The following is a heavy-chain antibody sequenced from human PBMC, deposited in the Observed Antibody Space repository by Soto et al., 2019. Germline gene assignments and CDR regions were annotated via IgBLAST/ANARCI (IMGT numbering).Heavy chain of an antibody. CDR3: ARDRPSPYCSSTSCSSYFDY. J-gene: IGHJ4*02. D-gene: IGHD2-2*01. V-gene: IGHV3-30-3*01. CDR2: ISYDGSNK. Sequence: QPGGSLRLSCAASGFTFSTYAMQWVRQAPGKGLERVAVISYDGSNKYYADSVKGRFTISRDNSKNTLYLQMNSLRAEDTAVYYCARDRPSPYCSSTSCSSYFDYWGQGT. CDR1: GFTFSTYA.